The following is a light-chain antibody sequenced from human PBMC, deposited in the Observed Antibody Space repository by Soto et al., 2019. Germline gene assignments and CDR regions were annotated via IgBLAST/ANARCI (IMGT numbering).Light chain of an antibody. CDR1: NSDVGGYNY. J-gene: IGLJ2*01. Sequence: QSVLTQPASVSGSPGQSITISCTGTNSDVGGYNYVSWYQQHPGRPPKLMIYDVNARPSGVSDRFSGSKSGNTASLTISGLQAEDEADYYCSSYTSNTPVVFGGGTQLTVL. CDR2: DVN. CDR3: SSYTSNTPVV. V-gene: IGLV2-14*01.